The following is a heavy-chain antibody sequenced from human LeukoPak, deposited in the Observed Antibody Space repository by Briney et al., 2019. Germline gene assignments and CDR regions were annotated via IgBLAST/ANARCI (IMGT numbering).Heavy chain of an antibody. J-gene: IGHJ4*02. V-gene: IGHV1-2*02. CDR3: ARDPGDYGDPH. Sequence: ASGKVSCNASGYTFTGYNMHWERHAPGQGLEWMGWSNPNSDGTNYAQKFQGRVTMTRDTSISTAYMELSRLRSDDTAVYYCARDPGDYGDPHWGQGTLVTVSS. CDR1: GYTFTGYN. CDR2: SNPNSDGT. D-gene: IGHD4-17*01.